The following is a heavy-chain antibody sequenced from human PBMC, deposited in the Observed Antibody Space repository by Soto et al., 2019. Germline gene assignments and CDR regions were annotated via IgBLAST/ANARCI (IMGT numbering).Heavy chain of an antibody. D-gene: IGHD4-17*01. J-gene: IGHJ3*02. V-gene: IGHV4-59*01. CDR1: GGSISSYY. Sequence: PWETLSLTCTVSGGSISSYYLSWIRQPPGKGLEWIGYIYYSGSTNYNPSLKSRVTISVDTSKNQFSLKLSSVTAADTAVYYCARDLGRFDDYGDSDAFDIWGQGTMVTVSS. CDR3: ARDLGRFDDYGDSDAFDI. CDR2: IYYSGST.